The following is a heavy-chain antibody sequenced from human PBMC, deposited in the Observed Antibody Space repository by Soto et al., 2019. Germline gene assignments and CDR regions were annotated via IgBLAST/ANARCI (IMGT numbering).Heavy chain of an antibody. V-gene: IGHV4-39*07. D-gene: IGHD3-22*01. CDR3: ARSMFYSDGSNYSPFDY. CDR1: GGSISSSSYY. CDR2: IYYSGST. J-gene: IGHJ4*02. Sequence: SETLSLTCTVSGGSISSSSYYWGWIRQPPGKGLEWIGSIYYSGSTNYNPSLKSRVTISVDASKNQFSLRLSSVTAADTAVYYCARSMFYSDGSNYSPFDYWGQGTLVTVSS.